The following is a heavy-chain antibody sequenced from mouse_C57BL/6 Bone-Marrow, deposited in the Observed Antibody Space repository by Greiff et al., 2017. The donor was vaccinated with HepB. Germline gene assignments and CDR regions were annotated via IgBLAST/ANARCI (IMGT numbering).Heavy chain of an antibody. V-gene: IGHV1-62-2*01. Sequence: QVQLQQSGAELVKPGASVKLSCKASGYTFTDYSIHWVKQRSGQGLEWIGWFYPGSGSINYNEKFKDKATLTADKSSSTAYMELSRLTSEDSAVYSGERHEEGRDSSDDDDMDDWGKGTTVTVSS. CDR1: GYTFTDYS. J-gene: IGHJ4*01. CDR2: FYPGSGSI. CDR3: ERHEEGRDSSDDDDMDD. D-gene: IGHD3-2*02.